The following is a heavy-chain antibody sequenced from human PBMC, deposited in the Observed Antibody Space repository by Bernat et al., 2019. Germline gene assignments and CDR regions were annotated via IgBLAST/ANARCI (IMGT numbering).Heavy chain of an antibody. CDR3: AKKRTTVADHYYYYYGMDV. Sequence: EVQLLESGGGLVQPGGSLRLSCAASGFTFSSYAMSWVRQAPGKGLEWVSAISGSGGSTYYADSVKGRFTISRDNSKNTLYLQMNSLRAEDTAVYYCAKKRTTVADHYYYYYGMDVWGQGTTGTVSS. CDR2: ISGSGGST. V-gene: IGHV3-23*01. J-gene: IGHJ6*02. CDR1: GFTFSSYA. D-gene: IGHD4-17*01.